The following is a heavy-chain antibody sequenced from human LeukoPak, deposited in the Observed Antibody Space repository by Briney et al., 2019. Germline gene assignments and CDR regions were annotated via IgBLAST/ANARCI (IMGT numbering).Heavy chain of an antibody. Sequence: PSETLSLTCSVSGASISSSGYYWGRIRQTPEKGLEWIGSSYYSGNSHYNPSLKSRVTMSVDTSKNQFSLKLSSVTAADTAVYYCAGHPRLGFCNGAICSTGFDPWGQGTLLTVSS. CDR1: GASISSSGYY. CDR3: AGHPRLGFCNGAICSTGFDP. J-gene: IGHJ5*02. CDR2: SYYSGNS. V-gene: IGHV4-39*01. D-gene: IGHD2-2*01.